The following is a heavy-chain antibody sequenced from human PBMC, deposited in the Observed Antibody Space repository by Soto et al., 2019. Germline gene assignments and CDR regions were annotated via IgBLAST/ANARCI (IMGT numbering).Heavy chain of an antibody. CDR2: IYYSGST. CDR1: GASLRSYY. CDR3: VLVIWQPQIIEF. D-gene: IGHD1-26*01. V-gene: IGHV4-59*06. Sequence: PSDTLCLTCSVSGASLRSYYLCWILQPPGKGLEWIGYIYYSGSTYYNPSLKSRVTISVDTSKNQFSLKLSSVTAADTAVYYCVLVIWQPQIIEFLGQGTLV. J-gene: IGHJ4*02.